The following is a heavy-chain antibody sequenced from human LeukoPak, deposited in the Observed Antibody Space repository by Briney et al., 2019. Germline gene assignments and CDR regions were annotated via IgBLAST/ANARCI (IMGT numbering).Heavy chain of an antibody. CDR3: ARGGGLVPGTWFDP. CDR2: ISAYNGNT. V-gene: IGHV1-18*01. D-gene: IGHD6-19*01. CDR1: GYTFTNFG. J-gene: IGHJ5*02. Sequence: ASAKVSCKASGYTFTNFGISWVRQAPGQGLEWMGWISAYNGNTNYAQEFQGRVTMTTDASTSTAYLELRSLRSDDTAVYYCARGGGLVPGTWFDPWGQGTLVTVSS.